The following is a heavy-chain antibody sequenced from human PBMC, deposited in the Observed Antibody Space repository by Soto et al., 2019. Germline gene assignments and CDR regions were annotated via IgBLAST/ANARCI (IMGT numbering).Heavy chain of an antibody. CDR2: IYWDDDK. V-gene: IGHV2-5*02. Sequence: QITLKESGPTLVRPPQTLTLTCTFSGFSLTSGVGVGWIRQPPGKALEWLALIYWDDDKRYSPSLKNRLTITKXTXXXQXSLTMTNVGPVDTATYFCAHIDPEIVTVGGHGGFDYWGQGTLVTVSS. D-gene: IGHD5-12*01. J-gene: IGHJ4*02. CDR1: GFSLTSGVG. CDR3: AHIDPEIVTVGGHGGFDY.